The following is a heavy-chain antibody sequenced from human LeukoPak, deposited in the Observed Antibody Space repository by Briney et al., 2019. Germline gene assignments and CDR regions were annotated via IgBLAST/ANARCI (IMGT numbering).Heavy chain of an antibody. CDR3: ARGGLYWHI. CDR2: IKQDGSEK. CDR1: GIALSTYW. J-gene: IGHJ3*02. V-gene: IGHV3-7*04. Sequence: GGSLRLSCAASGIALSTYWMSWVRQAPGKGLEWVANIKQDGSEKNYVDSVKGRFTISRDNARNSLYLQMDSLRAEDTALYYCARGGLYWHIWGQGTMVTVSS. D-gene: IGHD2-15*01.